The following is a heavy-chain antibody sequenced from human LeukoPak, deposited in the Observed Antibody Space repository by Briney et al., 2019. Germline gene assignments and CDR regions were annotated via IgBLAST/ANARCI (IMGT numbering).Heavy chain of an antibody. J-gene: IGHJ4*02. CDR1: GYTFTSYD. V-gene: IGHV1-8*01. CDR2: MNPNSGNT. CDR3: ERGRGNGRPENYFDY. D-gene: IGHD2-8*01. Sequence: GASVKVSCKASGYTFTSYDINWVRQATGQGLEWMGWMNPNSGNTGYVQKFQGRVTMTRNTSISTAYMELSSLRSEDTAVYYCERGRGNGRPENYFDYWGQGTLVTVSS.